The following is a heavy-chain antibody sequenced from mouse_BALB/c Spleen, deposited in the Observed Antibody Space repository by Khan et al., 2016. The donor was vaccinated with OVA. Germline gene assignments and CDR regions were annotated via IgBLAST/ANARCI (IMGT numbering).Heavy chain of an antibody. CDR2: INTNTGEP. J-gene: IGHJ3*01. CDR3: ARVYSMYVSCFAS. D-gene: IGHD2-14*01. V-gene: IGHV9-3*02. CDR1: GYTFTNYG. Sequence: QFQLVQSGPELKKPGETVKISCKASGYTFTNYGMNWVKQAPGKGLKWMGWINTNTGEPTFAEDFKERFAFPLESSASTAYLQINSPNNEDTATYFFARVYSMYVSCFASWSQGTLVTVSA.